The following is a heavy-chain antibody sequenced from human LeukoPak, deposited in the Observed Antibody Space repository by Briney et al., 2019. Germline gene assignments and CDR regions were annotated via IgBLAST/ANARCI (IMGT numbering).Heavy chain of an antibody. D-gene: IGHD3-22*01. J-gene: IGHJ4*02. Sequence: ASVKVSCKASGGTFSSYAISWVRQAPGQGLEWMGGIIPIFGTANYAQKFQGRVTITTDESTSTAYMELSSLRSEDTAVYYCARSNTQYYYDSSGYYGSDYWGQGTLVTVSS. V-gene: IGHV1-69*05. CDR1: GGTFSSYA. CDR3: ARSNTQYYYDSSGYYGSDY. CDR2: IIPIFGTA.